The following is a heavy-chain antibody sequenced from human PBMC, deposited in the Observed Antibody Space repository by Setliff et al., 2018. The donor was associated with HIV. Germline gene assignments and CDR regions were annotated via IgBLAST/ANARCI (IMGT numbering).Heavy chain of an antibody. V-gene: IGHV4-38-2*01. CDR2: FHHSGSA. J-gene: IGHJ3*02. Sequence: PSATLSLTCAVSGYSISTAYYWAWIRQSPVKGLEWIGGFHHSGSAHYNPSLKSRVTISGQTSKNQFSLTLTSVTAADTAIYYCARQGAGYYYDSSDYYTGNGFDMWGQGTMVTVSS. D-gene: IGHD3-22*01. CDR1: GYSISTAYY. CDR3: ARQGAGYYYDSSDYYTGNGFDM.